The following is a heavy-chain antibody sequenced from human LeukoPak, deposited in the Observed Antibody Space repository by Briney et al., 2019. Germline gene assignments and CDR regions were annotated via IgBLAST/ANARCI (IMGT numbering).Heavy chain of an antibody. Sequence: GGSLRLSCAASGFTFSTYGMHWVRQAPGKGLDWVAFIRSDESDEFYADSVKGRFTISRDNSKNTLYLQMNSLRAEDTAVYYCAKDPYGSGSYRPLGYMDVWGKGTTVTISS. CDR3: AKDPYGSGSYRPLGYMDV. V-gene: IGHV3-30*02. CDR2: IRSDESDE. J-gene: IGHJ6*03. CDR1: GFTFSTYG. D-gene: IGHD3-10*01.